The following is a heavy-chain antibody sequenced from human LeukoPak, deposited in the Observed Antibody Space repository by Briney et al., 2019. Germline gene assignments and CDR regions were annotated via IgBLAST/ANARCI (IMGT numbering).Heavy chain of an antibody. CDR1: GFTFSTYV. V-gene: IGHV3-23*01. D-gene: IGHD3-22*01. CDR2: ITGSGGST. CDR3: AKDRGRYYDSSGHYWGYYFGS. J-gene: IGHJ4*02. Sequence: GGSLRLSCAAFGFTFSTYVVNWVRQAPGKGMEWVSTITGSGGSTYYADSVKGRFTISRDNSKNTLYLQMSSLRVEDTAVYYCAKDRGRYYDSSGHYWGYYFGSWGQGILVTVST.